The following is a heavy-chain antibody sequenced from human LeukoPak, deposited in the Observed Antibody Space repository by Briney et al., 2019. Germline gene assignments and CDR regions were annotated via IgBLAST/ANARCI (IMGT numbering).Heavy chain of an antibody. V-gene: IGHV1-2*02. CDR2: INPNSGGT. CDR3: ARVLGLASSYYFDY. D-gene: IGHD3-16*01. CDR1: GYTFTDYY. Sequence: ASVKVSCKASGYTFTDYYMHWVRQAPGQGLEWMGWINPNSGGTNYAQKFQGRVTMTRDTSISTAYMELSRLRSDDTAIYYCARVLGLASSYYFDYWGQGSLVTASS. J-gene: IGHJ4*02.